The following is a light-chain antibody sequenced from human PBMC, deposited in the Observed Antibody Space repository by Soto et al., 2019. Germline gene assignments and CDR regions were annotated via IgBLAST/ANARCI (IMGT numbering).Light chain of an antibody. J-gene: IGKJ5*01. CDR1: QSVSKY. CDR3: HQRINWPMT. V-gene: IGKV3-11*01. Sequence: EIGLTQSPATLSLSPLERATLSCRASQSVSKYLAWYQQKPDQAPRLLIYDAFHRATGIPARFSGSGSGTDFTLNIRSLEPEDFAVYYYHQRINWPMTFGQGTPR. CDR2: DAF.